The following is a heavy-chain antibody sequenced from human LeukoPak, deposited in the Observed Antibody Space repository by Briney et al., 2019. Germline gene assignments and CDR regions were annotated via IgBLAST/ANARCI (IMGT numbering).Heavy chain of an antibody. Sequence: GGSLRHSCAASGFTFSSYEMNWVRQAPGRGLEWVAHINQDGSEKYSVDSVRGRLTISRDNVKNSLFLQINILRAEDTAVYYCARSGMAVAATPWDWGQGTLVTVSS. D-gene: IGHD6-19*01. CDR1: GFTFSSYE. V-gene: IGHV3-7*05. J-gene: IGHJ1*01. CDR3: ARSGMAVAATPWD. CDR2: INQDGSEK.